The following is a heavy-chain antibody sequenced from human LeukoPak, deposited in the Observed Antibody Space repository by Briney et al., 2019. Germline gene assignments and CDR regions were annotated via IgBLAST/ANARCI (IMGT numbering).Heavy chain of an antibody. CDR3: AREDDYGDYYYYYYGMDV. J-gene: IGHJ6*02. D-gene: IGHD4-17*01. Sequence: PGGSLRLSCAASGFTFSSYGMHWVRQAPGKGLEWVAVIWYDGSNKYYADSVKGRFTISRDNSKNTLYLQMNSLRAEDTAVYYCAREDDYGDYYYYYYGMDVWGQGTTVTVSS. V-gene: IGHV3-33*01. CDR1: GFTFSSYG. CDR2: IWYDGSNK.